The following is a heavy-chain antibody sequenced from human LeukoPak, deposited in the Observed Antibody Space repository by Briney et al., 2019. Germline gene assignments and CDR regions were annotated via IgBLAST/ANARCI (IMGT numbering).Heavy chain of an antibody. CDR3: TKVQVGVGVDY. J-gene: IGHJ4*02. D-gene: IGHD3-10*01. Sequence: SETLSLTCAVHGGSFSDYYRSWIRQPPGKGLEWIGEINHSGSTTNYNPSLKSRVTISVDTPKNQFSLKLSSVTAADTAVYYCTKVQVGVGVDYWGQGTLVTVSS. CDR1: GGSFSDYY. CDR2: INHSGSTT. V-gene: IGHV4-34*01.